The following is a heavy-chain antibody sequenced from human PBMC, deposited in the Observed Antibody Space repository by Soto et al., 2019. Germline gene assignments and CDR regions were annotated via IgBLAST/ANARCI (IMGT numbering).Heavy chain of an antibody. CDR1: GFTFEDYA. J-gene: IGHJ1*01. CDR3: AKDFSSGSTGWGVFQR. D-gene: IGHD5-12*01. V-gene: IGHV3-9*01. Sequence: EVQLVESGGGLVQPGRSLRLSCAASGFTFEDYAMHWVRQAPGKGLEWVSGISWNSGSIGYADSVKGRFTISRDNAKNSQYLQMTSLRAEDTALYYCAKDFSSGSTGWGVFQRWGEGTLVTVAS. CDR2: ISWNSGSI.